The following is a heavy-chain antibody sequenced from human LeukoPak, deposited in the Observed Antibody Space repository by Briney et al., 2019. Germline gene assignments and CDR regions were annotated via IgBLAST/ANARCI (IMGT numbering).Heavy chain of an antibody. V-gene: IGHV4-4*02. CDR1: GDSISFSHW. J-gene: IGHJ4*02. CDR2: VSHSGNT. D-gene: IGHD6-19*01. CDR3: AREASSGWYHFDF. Sequence: SGTLSLTCAVSGDSISFSHWWSWVRQPPGKGLEWIGEVSHSGNTNYDPSLESRVSISVDKSSNHFSLRLTSVTAADSAIYYCAREASSGWYHFDFWGQGILVAVSS.